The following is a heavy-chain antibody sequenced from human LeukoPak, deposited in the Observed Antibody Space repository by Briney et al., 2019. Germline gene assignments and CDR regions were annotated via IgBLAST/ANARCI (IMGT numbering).Heavy chain of an antibody. V-gene: IGHV4-39*01. CDR3: ARQSVLGGQWLVPDYYYGMDV. D-gene: IGHD6-19*01. J-gene: IGHJ6*02. CDR2: IYYSGST. CDR1: GGSISSGDYY. Sequence: NPSETLSLTCTVSGGSISSGDYYWSWIRQHPGKGLEWIGYIYYSGSTYYNPSLKSRVTISVDTSKNQFSLKLSSVTAADTAVYYCARQSVLGGQWLVPDYYYGMDVWGQGTTVTVSS.